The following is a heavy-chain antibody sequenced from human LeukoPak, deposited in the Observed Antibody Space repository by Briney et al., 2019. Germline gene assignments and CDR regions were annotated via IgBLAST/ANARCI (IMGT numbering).Heavy chain of an antibody. CDR2: ISSGGSTI. CDR3: ARVGMIVGADY. CDR1: GFTFSNE. J-gene: IGHJ4*02. V-gene: IGHV3-48*03. Sequence: GGSLRLSCAASGFTFSNEMNWVRQAPGKGLEWVSYISSGGSTIYYADSVKGRFTISRDNAKNSLYLQMNSLRAEDTAAYYCARVGMIVGADYWGQGTPVTVSS. D-gene: IGHD1-26*01.